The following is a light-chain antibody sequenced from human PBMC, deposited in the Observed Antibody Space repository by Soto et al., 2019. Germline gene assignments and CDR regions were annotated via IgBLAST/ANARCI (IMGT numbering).Light chain of an antibody. CDR1: QSVSSN. CDR3: QQYNNWPSLT. CDR2: GAS. J-gene: IGKJ4*01. Sequence: EIVMTQSPATLSVSPGERATLSCRASQSVSSNLAWYQQKPGQAPRLLIYGASTRAIGIPARFSGSGSGTEFTLTISSLQSEDFAVYYCQQYNNWPSLTFGGGTKVDIK. V-gene: IGKV3-15*01.